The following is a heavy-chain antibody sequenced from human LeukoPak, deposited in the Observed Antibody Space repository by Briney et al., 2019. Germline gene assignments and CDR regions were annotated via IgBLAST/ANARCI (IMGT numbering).Heavy chain of an antibody. V-gene: IGHV3-23*01. J-gene: IGHJ4*02. CDR1: GFTFSSYA. CDR2: ISGSGGST. CDR3: ANIVVVAATGIDY. Sequence: PGGSLRLSSAASGFTFSSYAMSWVRQAPGKGLEWVSAISGSGGSTYYAESVKGRFTISGDNSKNTLYLQMNSLRAEDTAVYYCANIVVVAATGIDYWGQGTLVTVSS. D-gene: IGHD2-15*01.